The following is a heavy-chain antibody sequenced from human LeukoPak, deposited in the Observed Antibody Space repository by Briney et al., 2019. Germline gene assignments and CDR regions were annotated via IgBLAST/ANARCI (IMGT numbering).Heavy chain of an antibody. CDR3: ARGVDYGDYEAAFDI. D-gene: IGHD4-17*01. CDR1: GGSFSGYY. J-gene: IGHJ3*02. CDR2: INHSGST. Sequence: SETLSLTCAVYGGSFSGYYWSWIRQPPGKGLEWIGEINHSGSTNYNPSLKSRVTISVDTSKNQFSLKLSSVTAADTAVYYCARGVDYGDYEAAFDIWGQGTMVTVSS. V-gene: IGHV4-34*01.